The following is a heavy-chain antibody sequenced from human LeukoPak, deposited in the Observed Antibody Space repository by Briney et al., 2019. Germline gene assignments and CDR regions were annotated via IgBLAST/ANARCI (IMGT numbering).Heavy chain of an antibody. CDR3: ARGSTIDPYYDILTGYYGIYYYGMDV. D-gene: IGHD3-9*01. CDR1: AGSLSGYC. J-gene: IGHJ6*02. V-gene: IGHV4-34*01. CDR2: INHSGNT. Sequence: PSQTMSLTCAAYAGSLSGYCWSWIRQPPRKVLEWVGLINHSGNTNYNPSLKSRVTISVDTSKNQFSVKLSSVPAADTAVYYCARGSTIDPYYDILTGYYGIYYYGMDVWGQGTTVTVSS.